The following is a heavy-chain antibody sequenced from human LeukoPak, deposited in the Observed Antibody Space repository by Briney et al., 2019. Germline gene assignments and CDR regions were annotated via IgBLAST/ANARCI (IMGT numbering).Heavy chain of an antibody. D-gene: IGHD2-2*02. V-gene: IGHV3-30-3*01. Sequence: GGSLRLSCAASGFTFGNYAFHWVRQAPGKGLEWVTVISFDGTNKYYADSVKGRFTISRDNSKNTVYLQMNSLRAEDTAVYYCARWGCSSNSCYTPYWGQGTLVTVSS. CDR2: ISFDGTNK. CDR1: GFTFGNYA. J-gene: IGHJ4*02. CDR3: ARWGCSSNSCYTPY.